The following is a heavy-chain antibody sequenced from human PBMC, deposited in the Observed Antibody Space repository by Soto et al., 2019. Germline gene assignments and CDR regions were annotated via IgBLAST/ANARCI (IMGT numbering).Heavy chain of an antibody. J-gene: IGHJ4*02. V-gene: IGHV1-2*02. Sequence: ASVKVSCKASGYMFTAYSMHWVRQAPGQGLEWVGWFNPNSGDTIYAQKFQGRVTLTGDTSISTAYMELYSLTSDDTAVYYCAREASAVISLDYWGQGTLVTVSS. CDR3: AREASAVISLDY. D-gene: IGHD6-19*01. CDR2: FNPNSGDT. CDR1: GYMFTAYS.